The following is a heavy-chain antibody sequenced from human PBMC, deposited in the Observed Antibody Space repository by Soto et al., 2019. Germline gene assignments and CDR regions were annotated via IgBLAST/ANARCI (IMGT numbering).Heavy chain of an antibody. CDR2: IKSKSAGETT. D-gene: IGHD1-26*01. J-gene: IGHJ4*02. CDR3: STGSPFSGSVCDY. CDR1: GFSFRTTW. Sequence: EVQLVESGGGLVKPGGSLRLSCAASGFSFRTTWMAWVRQAPGKGLEWVGRIKSKSAGETTDYADPVKGRFTISRDDSKDTLYIPMDSLETGDTAVYYCSTGSPFSGSVCDYWGQGTLVTVSS. V-gene: IGHV3-15*05.